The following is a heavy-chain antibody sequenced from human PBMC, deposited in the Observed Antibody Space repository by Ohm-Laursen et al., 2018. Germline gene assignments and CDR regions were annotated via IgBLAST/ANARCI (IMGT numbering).Heavy chain of an antibody. D-gene: IGHD3-22*01. V-gene: IGHV3-11*01. CDR3: TREGVVGYGLDV. CDR2: INSAGTTL. J-gene: IGHJ6*02. CDR1: GFTFSDYY. Sequence: GSLRLSCSASGFTFSDYYMTWIRQAPGKGLEWVSYINSAGTTLYYADSVKGRFTISRDNAKKSLYLQMNSLRAEDTAVYYCTREGVVGYGLDVWGQGTTVTVSS.